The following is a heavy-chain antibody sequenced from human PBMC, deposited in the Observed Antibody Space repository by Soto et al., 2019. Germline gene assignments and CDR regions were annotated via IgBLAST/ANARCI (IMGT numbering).Heavy chain of an antibody. J-gene: IGHJ4*02. CDR2: IYYTGRS. V-gene: IGHV4-39*01. D-gene: IGHD6-13*01. CDR3: ASQYSSSWYVGRLNY. CDR1: GDSIGRSSYY. Sequence: SETLSLTCTASGDSIGRSSYYWGWIRQSPGKGPEWIGSIYYTGRSHYNPSLKSRVTISVDASTNQFSLQLSSVTATDTAVYYCASQYSSSWYVGRLNYWGQGILVTVSS.